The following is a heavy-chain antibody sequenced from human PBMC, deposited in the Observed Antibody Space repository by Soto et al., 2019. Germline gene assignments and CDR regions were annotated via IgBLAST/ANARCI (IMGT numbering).Heavy chain of an antibody. D-gene: IGHD3-3*01. CDR3: ARDHVLVTIFGVAYYYYGMDV. CDR2: IYYGGST. J-gene: IGHJ6*02. Sequence: SETLSLTCTVSGGSINSGEYYWSWIRQPPGKGLEWIGYIYYGGSTSYNPSLKSRVTISADTSKNQFALKLNSVTAADTAVYYCARDHVLVTIFGVAYYYYGMDVWGQGTTVTVSS. CDR1: GGSINSGEYY. V-gene: IGHV4-30-4*01.